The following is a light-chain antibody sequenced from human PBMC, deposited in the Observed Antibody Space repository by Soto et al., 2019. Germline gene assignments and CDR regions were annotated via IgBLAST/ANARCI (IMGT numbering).Light chain of an antibody. CDR1: QSISSW. J-gene: IGKJ1*01. CDR3: QQYNSWT. CDR2: DAS. Sequence: DIQMTQSPSTLSASVGDRVTITCRASQSISSWLAWYQQKPGKAPKLLIYDASSLESGVPSRFSGSGSGTDFTLTISSLQPDDFATYYCQQYNSWTFGQGTKVDI. V-gene: IGKV1-5*01.